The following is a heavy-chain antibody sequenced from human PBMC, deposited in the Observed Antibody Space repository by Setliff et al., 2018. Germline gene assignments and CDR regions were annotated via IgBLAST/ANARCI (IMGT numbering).Heavy chain of an antibody. V-gene: IGHV3-21*01. Sequence: PGGSLRLSCAASGFTFSSYSMNWVRQAPGKGLEWVSSISSSSSYIYYADPVKGRFTISRDNAKNSLYLKRNSLRAEDTAVYYCARDKRPWSGPIDYWGQGTRVTVSS. J-gene: IGHJ4*02. CDR3: ARDKRPWSGPIDY. CDR1: GFTFSSYS. CDR2: ISSSSSYI. D-gene: IGHD3-3*01.